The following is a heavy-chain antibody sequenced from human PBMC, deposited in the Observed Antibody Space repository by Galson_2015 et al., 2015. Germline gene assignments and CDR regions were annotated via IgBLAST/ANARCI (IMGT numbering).Heavy chain of an antibody. CDR2: IIPIFGTA. CDR1: GGTFSSYA. Sequence: CKASGGTFSSYAISWVRQAPGQGLEWMGGIIPIFGTANYAQKFQGRVTITADESTSTAYMELSSLRSEDTAVYYCARDFLTLGISGCSGGSCYVPWFDPWGQGTLVTVSS. V-gene: IGHV1-69*01. CDR3: ARDFLTLGISGCSGGSCYVPWFDP. D-gene: IGHD2-15*01. J-gene: IGHJ5*02.